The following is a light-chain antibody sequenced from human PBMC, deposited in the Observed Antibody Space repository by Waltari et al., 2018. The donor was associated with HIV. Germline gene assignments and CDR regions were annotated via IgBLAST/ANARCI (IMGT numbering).Light chain of an antibody. V-gene: IGLV2-8*01. CDR1: SNDIGPYNY. Sequence: QSALTQPPAASGSPGQSVTISCTGTSNDIGPYNYVSWYQQHPDKAPRLVSYDVNKWPECGPGRFAGTKPGNPAPRAGSGLQAEDEADYDRSSYAGSGNLLLFGGRTKVPVL. J-gene: IGLJ6*01. CDR3: SSYAGSGNLLL. CDR2: DVN.